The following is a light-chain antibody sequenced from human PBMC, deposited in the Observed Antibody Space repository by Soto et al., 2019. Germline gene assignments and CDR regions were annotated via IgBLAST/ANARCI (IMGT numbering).Light chain of an antibody. J-gene: IGKJ4*01. CDR2: GAS. Sequence: EIVLTQSPGTLSLSPGEKATLSCRASQSVSRNYLAWYQQKPGQAPRLLIYGASSRATGIPERFSGSGSGTDFTLTISRLEPEDFAVYYCQQYGGSPSITFGGGTKVDIK. CDR1: QSVSRNY. CDR3: QQYGGSPSIT. V-gene: IGKV3-20*01.